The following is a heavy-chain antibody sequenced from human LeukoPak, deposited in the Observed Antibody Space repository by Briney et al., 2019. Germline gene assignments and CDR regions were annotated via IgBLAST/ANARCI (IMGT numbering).Heavy chain of an antibody. J-gene: IGHJ4*02. CDR3: ARDQRYYDSSGYYYVGDWVPDDY. V-gene: IGHV1-2*02. D-gene: IGHD3-22*01. Sequence: ASVKVSCKASGYTFTGYYMHWVRQAPGQGLEWMGWINPNSGGTNYAQKFQGRVTMTTDTSTSTAYMELRSLRSDDTAVYYCARDQRYYDSSGYYYVGDWVPDDYWGQGTLVTVSS. CDR1: GYTFTGYY. CDR2: INPNSGGT.